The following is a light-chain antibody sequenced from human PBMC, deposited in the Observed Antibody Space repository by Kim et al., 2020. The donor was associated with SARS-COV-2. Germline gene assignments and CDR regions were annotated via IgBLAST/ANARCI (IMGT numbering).Light chain of an antibody. V-gene: IGKV3-20*01. CDR1: QRLVSTY. CDR3: QQYGSSPRT. J-gene: IGKJ1*01. Sequence: SPGEYTTLPCGASQRLVSTYLAWYQQKPGQPPRLLIYGTSSRAAGIPARYSGSRSGTNFTLTISSLDPEDFAVYYCQQYGSSPRTFGQGTKVDIK. CDR2: GTS.